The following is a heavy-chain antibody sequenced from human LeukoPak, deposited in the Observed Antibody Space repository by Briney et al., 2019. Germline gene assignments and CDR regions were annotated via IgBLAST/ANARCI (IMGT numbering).Heavy chain of an antibody. J-gene: IGHJ4*02. V-gene: IGHV4-38-2*02. CDR1: GYSISSGYY. Sequence: SETLSLTCSVSGYSISSGYYWGWIRQPPGKGLEWISIIYHSGITYYNPSLKSRVTISVDTSKNQFSLKLSSVTAADTAVYYCASNLYGSGNYFAYWGRGTLVTVSS. CDR2: IYHSGIT. D-gene: IGHD3-10*01. CDR3: ASNLYGSGNYFAY.